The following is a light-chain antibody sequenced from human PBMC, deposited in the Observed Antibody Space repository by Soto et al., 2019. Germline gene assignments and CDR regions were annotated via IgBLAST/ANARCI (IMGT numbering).Light chain of an antibody. V-gene: IGLV2-8*01. CDR3: SSYAGRNNVV. Sequence: QSALTQPPSASGAPGQSVTISCTGTSSDVGGYNYVSWYQQHPGKAPKLMIYEVSKRPSGVPDRFSGSKSGNTASLTVSGLQADDEADYYCSSYAGRNNVVFGGGTTLPVL. CDR2: EVS. CDR1: SSDVGGYNY. J-gene: IGLJ2*01.